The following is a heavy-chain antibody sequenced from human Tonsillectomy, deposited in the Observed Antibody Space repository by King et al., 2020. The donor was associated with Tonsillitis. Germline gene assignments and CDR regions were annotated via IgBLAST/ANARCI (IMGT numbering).Heavy chain of an antibody. CDR3: AHRHGSVSGRWFDP. Sequence: VTLQESGPTLVKPPQTLTLTCTFSGFSLDTYGVGVGWIRQPPGKALEWLALIYWDDDKRYSPSLKTRLTITKDTSKNQVVLTMANMDPVDTARYYCAHRHGSVSGRWFDPWGQGTLVTVSS. CDR1: GFSLDTYGVG. V-gene: IGHV2-5*02. CDR2: IYWDDDK. J-gene: IGHJ5*02. D-gene: IGHD1-26*01.